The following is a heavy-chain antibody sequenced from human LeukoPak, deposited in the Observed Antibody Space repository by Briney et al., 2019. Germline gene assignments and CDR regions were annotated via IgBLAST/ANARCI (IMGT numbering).Heavy chain of an antibody. J-gene: IGHJ4*02. CDR3: AKDIGTMIVVVIVN. CDR1: GFTFSSYG. CDR2: ISYDGSNK. V-gene: IGHV3-30*18. Sequence: GGSLRLSCAASGFTFSSYGMHWVRQAPGKGLEWVAVISYDGSNKYYADSVKGRFTISRDNSKNTLYLQMNSLRAEDTAVYYCAKDIGTMIVVVIVNWGQGTLVTVSS. D-gene: IGHD3-22*01.